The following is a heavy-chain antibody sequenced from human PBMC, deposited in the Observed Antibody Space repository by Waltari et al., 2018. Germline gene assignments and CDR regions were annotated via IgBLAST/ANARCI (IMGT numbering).Heavy chain of an antibody. V-gene: IGHV4-31*02. CDR1: GFTFSSYA. J-gene: IGHJ6*03. Sequence: VQLLESGGGLVQPGGSLRLSCAASGFTFSSYAMSWVRQAPGKGLEWIGYIYYSGSTYYNPSLKSRVTISVDTSKNQFSLKLSSVTAADTAVYYCARGRSYYYYYMDVWGKGTTVTVSS. CDR3: ARGRSYYYYYMDV. CDR2: IYYSGST.